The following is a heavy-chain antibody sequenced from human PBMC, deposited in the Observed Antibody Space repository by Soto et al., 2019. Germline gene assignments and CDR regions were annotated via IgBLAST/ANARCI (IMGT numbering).Heavy chain of an antibody. CDR2: IKPDGSEV. Sequence: EVQLVESGGGLVLPGGSPRLSCAASGFIFSSFWMTWVRQAPGKGLEWVANIKPDGSEVYYADSVKGRFTISRDNPRNSLYLQMSSLRAEDTAVYYCARESLLKSIPIYGYYYYAMDVWGQGTTVIVSS. CDR3: ARESLLKSIPIYGYYYYAMDV. V-gene: IGHV3-7*03. D-gene: IGHD3-3*01. CDR1: GFIFSSFW. J-gene: IGHJ6*02.